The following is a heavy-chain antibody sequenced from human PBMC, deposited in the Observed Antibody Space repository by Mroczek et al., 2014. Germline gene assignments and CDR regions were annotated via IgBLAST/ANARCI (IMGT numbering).Heavy chain of an antibody. Sequence: VQLVQSWGRRWYSLGGSLRLSCAASGFTFSSYAMSWVRQAPGKGLEWVSAISGSGGSTYYADSVKGRFTISRDNSKNTLYLQMNSLRAEDTAVYYCAKAYSGSNVYYYYGMDVWGQGTTVTVSS. D-gene: IGHD1-26*01. J-gene: IGHJ6*02. V-gene: IGHV3-23*04. CDR3: AKAYSGSNVYYYYGMDV. CDR1: GFTFSSYA. CDR2: ISGSGGST.